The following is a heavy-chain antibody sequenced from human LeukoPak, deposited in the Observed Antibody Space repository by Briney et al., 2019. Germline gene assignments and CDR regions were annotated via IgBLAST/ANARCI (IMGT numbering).Heavy chain of an antibody. CDR3: TRGRGGTIDRGYMDY. Sequence: GASVKVSCKASGYTFINYDIMWVRQATGQGLEWMGWMNSNTGNTGYAQRFQGRVTMTRDTSRSTAYMGLSSLGSEDTAVYYCTRGRGGTIDRGYMDYWGQGSLVTVSS. D-gene: IGHD1-1*01. CDR2: MNSNTGNT. V-gene: IGHV1-8*01. CDR1: GYTFINYD. J-gene: IGHJ4*02.